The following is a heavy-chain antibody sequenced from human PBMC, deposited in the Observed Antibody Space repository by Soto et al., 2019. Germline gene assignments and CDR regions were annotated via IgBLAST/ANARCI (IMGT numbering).Heavy chain of an antibody. J-gene: IGHJ6*02. CDR3: ASVSYGMDV. CDR2: TRNKANSYTT. Sequence: VQLVESGGGVVQPGRSLRLSCAASGFTFSDHYMDWVRQAPGKGLEWVGRTRNKANSYTTEYAASVKGRFTISRDDSKNSLYLQMNSLKTEDTAVYYCASVSYGMDVWGQGTTVTVSS. V-gene: IGHV3-72*01. CDR1: GFTFSDHY.